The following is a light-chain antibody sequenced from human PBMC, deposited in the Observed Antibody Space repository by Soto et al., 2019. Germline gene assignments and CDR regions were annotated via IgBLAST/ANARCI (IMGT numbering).Light chain of an antibody. V-gene: IGKV1-27*01. CDR2: AAS. Sequence: DIQMTQSPSSLSASVGDRVTITCRASQNIIFYLNWYQQKPGTVPKLLISAASTLQTGVPSRFSGSGSGTDFTLTISRLEPEDFAVYYCQQYGSSGTFGQGTKVDIK. CDR1: QNIIFY. CDR3: QQYGSSGT. J-gene: IGKJ1*01.